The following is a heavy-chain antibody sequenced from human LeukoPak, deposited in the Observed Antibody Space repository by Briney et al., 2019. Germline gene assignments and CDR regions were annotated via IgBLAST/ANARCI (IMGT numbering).Heavy chain of an antibody. J-gene: IGHJ4*02. Sequence: PSGTLSLTCAVYGGSFSDYYWSWIRQPPGKGLEWIGEINHSGSTNYNPSLKSRVTISVDTSKNQFSLKLSSVTAADTAVYYCAGVAYCGGDCYSRTYYFDYWGQGTLVTVSS. CDR2: INHSGST. V-gene: IGHV4-34*01. CDR1: GGSFSDYY. D-gene: IGHD2-21*02. CDR3: AGVAYCGGDCYSRTYYFDY.